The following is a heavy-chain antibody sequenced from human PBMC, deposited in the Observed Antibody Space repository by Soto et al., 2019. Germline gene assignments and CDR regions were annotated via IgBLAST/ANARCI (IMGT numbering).Heavy chain of an antibody. V-gene: IGHV4-39*01. D-gene: IGHD3-9*01. Sequence: SETLSLTCTFSGCSISSSSYYWGWIRQPPGKGLEWIGSIYYSGSTYYNPSLKSRVTISVDTSKNQFSLKLSSVTAADTAVYYCAMTGAAVRSYYYYYMDVWGKGTTVTVSS. CDR2: IYYSGST. CDR1: GCSISSSSYY. J-gene: IGHJ6*03. CDR3: AMTGAAVRSYYYYYMDV.